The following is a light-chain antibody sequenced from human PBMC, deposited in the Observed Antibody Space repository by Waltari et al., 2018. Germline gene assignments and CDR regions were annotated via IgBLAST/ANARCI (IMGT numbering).Light chain of an antibody. CDR2: DDS. Sequence: SYVLTQAPSVSVAPGQTARLTCEGTNIGSRSVHWYQQRPGQAPVLVVYDDSDRPSGIPERFSGSNSGNTATLTISRVEAGDEANYYCQVWDGNSDHWVFGGGTKLTVL. CDR3: QVWDGNSDHWV. CDR1: NIGSRS. J-gene: IGLJ3*02. V-gene: IGLV3-21*02.